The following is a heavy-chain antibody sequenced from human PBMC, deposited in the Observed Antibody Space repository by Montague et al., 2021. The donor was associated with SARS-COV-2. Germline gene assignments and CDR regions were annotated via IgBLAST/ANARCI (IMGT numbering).Heavy chain of an antibody. J-gene: IGHJ2*01. CDR2: ISSSSSYI. Sequence: SLRLSCAASGFTFSSYSMNWVRQAPGKGLEWVSSISSSSSYIYYADSVKGRFTLSRDNSRNTVYLQMNSLRAEDTAKYYCAKQTGAGAIVYWYFDLWGRGTVVSVSS. D-gene: IGHD6-25*01. CDR3: AKQTGAGAIVYWYFDL. CDR1: GFTFSSYS. V-gene: IGHV3-21*04.